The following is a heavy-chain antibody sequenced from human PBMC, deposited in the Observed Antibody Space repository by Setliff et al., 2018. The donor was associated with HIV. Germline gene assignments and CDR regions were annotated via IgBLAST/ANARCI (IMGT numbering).Heavy chain of an antibody. Sequence: GESLKISCKASGYSFSDYWIAWVRQMPGKGLEWVGAVYPGDSDVKYSPSFQGQVTISADKSITTAYLQWTTLKAPDTAMYYCTRGGTTTTSRSFDLWGQGTQVTVSS. J-gene: IGHJ3*01. CDR3: TRGGTTTTSRSFDL. CDR1: GYSFSDYW. D-gene: IGHD1-26*01. V-gene: IGHV5-51*01. CDR2: VYPGDSDV.